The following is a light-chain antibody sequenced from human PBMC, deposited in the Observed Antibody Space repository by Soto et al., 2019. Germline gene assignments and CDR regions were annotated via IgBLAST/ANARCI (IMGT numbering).Light chain of an antibody. CDR3: SSYTSSNTPYV. CDR1: SSDVGAYNF. Sequence: QSALTQPASVSGSPGQSITISCTGSSSDVGAYNFVSWYQHHPGKAPKLILYEVTTRPSGVSSSFSGSKSGNTASLTISGLQADDEANYYCSSYTSSNTPYVFGTGTKLTVL. CDR2: EVT. V-gene: IGLV2-14*01. J-gene: IGLJ1*01.